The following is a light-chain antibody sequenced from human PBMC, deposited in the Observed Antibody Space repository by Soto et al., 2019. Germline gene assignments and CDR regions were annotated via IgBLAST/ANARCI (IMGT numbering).Light chain of an antibody. V-gene: IGKV3-15*01. CDR2: DAS. CDR3: QQYNKCPPLT. J-gene: IGKJ4*01. CDR1: QSVSSD. Sequence: EIVMTQSPATLSVSPGERATLSCRASQSVSSDLAWYQQKPGQAPSLLIYDASTRATGIPVRFSGSGSGTEFTLTISSLQSEDFALYYCQQYNKCPPLTFGGGTKVEI.